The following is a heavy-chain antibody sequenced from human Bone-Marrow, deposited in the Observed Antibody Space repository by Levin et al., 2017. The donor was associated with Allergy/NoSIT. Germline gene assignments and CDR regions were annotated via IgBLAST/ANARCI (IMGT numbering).Heavy chain of an antibody. D-gene: IGHD2-15*01. Sequence: GESLKISCKGSGYSFTSYWIGWVRQMPGKGLEWMGIIYPGDSDTRYSPSFQGQVTISADKSISTAYLQWSSLKASDTAMYYCARHWRYCSGGSCYHPWLDYWGQGTLVTVSS. CDR3: ARHWRYCSGGSCYHPWLDY. CDR2: IYPGDSDT. CDR1: GYSFTSYW. V-gene: IGHV5-51*01. J-gene: IGHJ4*02.